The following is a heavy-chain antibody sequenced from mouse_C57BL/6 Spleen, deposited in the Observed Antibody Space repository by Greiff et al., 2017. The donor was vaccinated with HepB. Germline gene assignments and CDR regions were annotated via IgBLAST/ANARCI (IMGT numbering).Heavy chain of an antibody. Sequence: VQLQQSGAELVKPGASVKISCKASGYAFSSYWMNWVKQRPGKGLEWIGQIYPGDGDTNYNGKFKGKATLTADKSSSTAYMQLSSLTSEDSAVYFYARERSIDSSGDSGFAYWGQGTLVTVSA. V-gene: IGHV1-80*01. D-gene: IGHD3-2*02. CDR3: ARERSIDSSGDSGFAY. CDR1: GYAFSSYW. J-gene: IGHJ3*01. CDR2: IYPGDGDT.